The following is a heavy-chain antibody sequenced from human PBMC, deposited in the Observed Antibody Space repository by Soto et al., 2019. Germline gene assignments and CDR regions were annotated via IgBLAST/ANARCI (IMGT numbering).Heavy chain of an antibody. CDR3: ARYGNNWFQTEGMDV. D-gene: IGHD6-13*01. Sequence: SETLSLTCTFSGDSISTYYWSWIRQPAGKGLEWIGRIDASGNTNYNPSLNSRVTMSIDTSKKQFSLKLTSVTAADTAIYYCARYGNNWFQTEGMDVWGQGTTVTVSS. CDR2: IDASGNT. CDR1: GDSISTYY. V-gene: IGHV4-4*07. J-gene: IGHJ6*02.